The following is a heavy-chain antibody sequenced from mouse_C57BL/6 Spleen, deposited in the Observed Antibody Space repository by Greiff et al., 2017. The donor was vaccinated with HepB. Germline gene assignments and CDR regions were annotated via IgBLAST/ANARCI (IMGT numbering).Heavy chain of an antibody. J-gene: IGHJ4*01. V-gene: IGHV5-4*01. CDR1: GFTFSSYA. Sequence: EVQLVESGGGLVKPGGSLKLSCAASGFTFSSYAMSWVRQTPEKRLEWVATISDGGSYTYYPDNVKGRFTISRDNAKNNLYLQMSHLKSEDTAMYYCASEDYAMDYWGQGTSVTVSS. CDR2: ISDGGSYT. CDR3: ASEDYAMDY.